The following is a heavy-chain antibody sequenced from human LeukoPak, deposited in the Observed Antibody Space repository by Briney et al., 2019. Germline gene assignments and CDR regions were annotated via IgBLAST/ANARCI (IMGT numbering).Heavy chain of an antibody. CDR1: GFTFSSYA. Sequence: GGSLRLSRSPSGFTFSSYAMHWVRQAPRKGVEDVSAISSTGGGTYSAPSVKGRFTISRDNSKNTLYLQMSTLRAEDTSVYYCVKAPRTTVVGFDIWGQGTMVTVSS. J-gene: IGHJ3*02. CDR3: VKAPRTTVVGFDI. CDR2: ISSTGGGT. D-gene: IGHD4-11*01. V-gene: IGHV3-64D*09.